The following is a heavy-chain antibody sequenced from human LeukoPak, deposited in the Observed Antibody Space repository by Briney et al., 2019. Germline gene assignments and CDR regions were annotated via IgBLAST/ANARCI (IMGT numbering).Heavy chain of an antibody. Sequence: SETLSLTCAVYGGSFSGYYWSWIRQPPGKVLEWIGEINHSGSTNYNPSLKSRVTISVDTSKNQFSLKLSSVTAADTAVYYCARRTLRFDRWGSWGARAYYFDYWGQGTLVTVSS. CDR1: GGSFSGYY. J-gene: IGHJ4*02. CDR2: INHSGST. CDR3: ARRTLRFDRWGSWGARAYYFDY. V-gene: IGHV4-34*01. D-gene: IGHD3-16*01.